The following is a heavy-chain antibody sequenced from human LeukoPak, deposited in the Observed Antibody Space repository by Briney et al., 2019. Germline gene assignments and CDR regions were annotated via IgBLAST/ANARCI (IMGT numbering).Heavy chain of an antibody. CDR1: SGSISGYY. CDR3: ARQGQGYDYYGMDV. D-gene: IGHD3-16*01. Sequence: SETLSLTCIVSSGSISGYYWRWIRQPPGKGLEWIGYIYYSGSTNYNPSLKSRVTISVDTSKNQFSLKLGSVTAADTAVYYCARQGQGYDYYGMDVWGQGTTVTVSS. V-gene: IGHV4-59*08. J-gene: IGHJ6*02. CDR2: IYYSGST.